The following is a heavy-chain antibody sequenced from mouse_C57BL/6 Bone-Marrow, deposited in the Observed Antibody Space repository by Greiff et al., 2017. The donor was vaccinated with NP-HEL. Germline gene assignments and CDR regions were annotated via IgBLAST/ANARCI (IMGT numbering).Heavy chain of an antibody. D-gene: IGHD1-1*01. V-gene: IGHV1-76*01. CDR2: IYPGSGNT. Sequence: VQLQQSGAELVRPGASVKLSCKASGYTFTDYYINWVKQRPGQGLEWIARIYPGSGNTYYNEKFKGKATLTAEKSSSTAYMQLSSLTSEDSAVYFCAREGAGYGSYYYAMDYWGQGTSVTVSS. J-gene: IGHJ4*01. CDR3: AREGAGYGSYYYAMDY. CDR1: GYTFTDYY.